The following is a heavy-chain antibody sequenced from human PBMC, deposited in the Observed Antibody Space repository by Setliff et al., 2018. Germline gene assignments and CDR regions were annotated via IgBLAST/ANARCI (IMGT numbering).Heavy chain of an antibody. V-gene: IGHV3-21*04. CDR1: GFTFSSYS. CDR3: ARAGNYNFWSGYPPYYYYYGMDV. D-gene: IGHD3-3*01. Sequence: GGSLRLSCAASGFTFSSYSMNWVRQAPGKGLEWVSSISSSSSYIYYADSVKGRFTISRDNAKNSLYLQMNSLRAEDTAVYYCARAGNYNFWSGYPPYYYYYGMDVWGQGTTVTVSS. J-gene: IGHJ6*02. CDR2: ISSSSSYI.